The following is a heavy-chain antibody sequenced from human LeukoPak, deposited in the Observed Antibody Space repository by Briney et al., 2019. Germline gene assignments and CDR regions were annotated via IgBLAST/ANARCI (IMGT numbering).Heavy chain of an antibody. CDR3: ARESLLRYFDWLLYGGYFDY. J-gene: IGHJ4*02. CDR1: ELTLSSNY. CDR2: IYSGGST. V-gene: IGHV3-66*01. D-gene: IGHD3-9*01. Sequence: GGSLRLSCAASELTLSSNYMSWIRQAPGRGLEWVSFIYSGGSTYYADSVKGRFTISRNNSKNTLYLQMNSLRAEDTAVYYCARESLLRYFDWLLYGGYFDYWGQGTLVTVSS.